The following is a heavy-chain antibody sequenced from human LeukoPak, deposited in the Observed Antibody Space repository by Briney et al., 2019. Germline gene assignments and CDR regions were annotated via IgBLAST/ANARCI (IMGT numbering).Heavy chain of an antibody. CDR3: ARDPPFDY. J-gene: IGHJ4*02. V-gene: IGHV3-21*01. CDR1: GFTFSSYN. CDR2: ISSSGTYI. Sequence: GGSLRLSCAASGFTFSSYNMNWVRQAPGKGLEWVSSISSSGTYIYYADSVKGRLTISRDNANISLYLQMNTLRADDTAMYYCARDPPFDYWGQGTLVTVSS.